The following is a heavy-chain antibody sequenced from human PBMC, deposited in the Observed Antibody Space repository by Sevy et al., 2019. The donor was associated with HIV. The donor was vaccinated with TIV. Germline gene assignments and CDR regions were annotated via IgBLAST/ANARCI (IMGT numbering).Heavy chain of an antibody. CDR3: ARGRIMITFGGVIVLYYYYGMDV. D-gene: IGHD3-16*02. CDR1: GYTFTGYY. CDR2: INPNSGGT. V-gene: IGHV1-2*06. Sequence: ASVKVSCKASGYTFTGYYMHWVRQAHGQGLEWMGRINPNSGGTNYAQKFQGRVTMTSDTSISTASMELSRLRSDDTAVYYCARGRIMITFGGVIVLYYYYGMDVWGQGTTVTVSS. J-gene: IGHJ6*02.